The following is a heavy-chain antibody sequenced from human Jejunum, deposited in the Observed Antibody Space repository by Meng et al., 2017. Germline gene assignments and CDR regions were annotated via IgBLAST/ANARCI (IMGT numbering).Heavy chain of an antibody. CDR2: ISSGGLTI. CDR1: GFTFSSYE. V-gene: IGHV3-48*03. D-gene: IGHD6-13*01. J-gene: IGHJ4*02. CDR3: ARGWARSGTAAGDTTLSEFDY. Sequence: GESLKISCAASGFTFSSYEMNWVRQAPGKGLKWVSHISSGGLTIYTDSVKGRFTISRDNAKNSLYLQMNTLRAEDTAVYYCARGWARSGTAAGDTTLSEFDYWGQGIVVTVSS.